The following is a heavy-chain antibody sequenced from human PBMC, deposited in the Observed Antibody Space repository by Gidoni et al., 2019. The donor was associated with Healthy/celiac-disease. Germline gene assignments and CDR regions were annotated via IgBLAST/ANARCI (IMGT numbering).Heavy chain of an antibody. CDR3: ARVIKSFGGFDP. Sequence: ESGPGLVKPSETLSLTCTVSGGSISSYSWSWIRQPPGKGLEWIGYIYYSGSTNYNPSLKSRVTISVDTSKNQFYLKVSSVTAADTAVYYCARVIKSFGGFDPWGQGTLVTVSS. CDR1: GGSISSYS. J-gene: IGHJ5*02. D-gene: IGHD3-3*01. CDR2: IYYSGST. V-gene: IGHV4-59*01.